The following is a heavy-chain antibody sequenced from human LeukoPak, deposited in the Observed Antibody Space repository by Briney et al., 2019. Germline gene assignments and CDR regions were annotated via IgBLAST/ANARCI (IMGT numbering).Heavy chain of an antibody. V-gene: IGHV4-39*07. Sequence: SETLSLTCTVSGGSFSSSSYYWGWIRQPPGKGLEWIGSVYYSGSTYYNPSLKSRVTTSVDTSKNQFSLKLSSVTAADTAVYYCARVKKGGGYSYGPLDYWGQAPTLVTVSS. CDR3: ARVKKGGGYSYGPLDY. CDR1: GGSFSSSSYY. CDR2: VYYSGST. J-gene: IGHJ4*02. D-gene: IGHD5-18*01.